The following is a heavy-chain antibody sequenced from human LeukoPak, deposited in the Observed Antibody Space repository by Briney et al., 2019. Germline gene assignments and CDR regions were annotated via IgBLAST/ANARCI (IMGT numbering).Heavy chain of an antibody. D-gene: IGHD5-18*01. CDR3: AKDISQGYTFGSIEEDY. Sequence: GGSLRLSCAASGFTFSSYSMNWVRQAPGKGLEWVSSISSSSSYIYYADSVKGRFTISRDNAKNSLYLQMNSLGADDTAVYFCAKDISQGYTFGSIEEDYWGQGTLVTVSS. V-gene: IGHV3-21*04. CDR1: GFTFSSYS. J-gene: IGHJ4*02. CDR2: ISSSSSYI.